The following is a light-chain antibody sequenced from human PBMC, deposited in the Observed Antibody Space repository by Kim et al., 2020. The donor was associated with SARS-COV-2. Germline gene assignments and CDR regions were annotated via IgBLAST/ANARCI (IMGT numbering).Light chain of an antibody. Sequence: EIVLTQSPATLSLSPGERASLSCRASESVGRYLAWYQQKPGQAPRLLIYDTSDRATGIPARFRGSGSGTDFTLTISSLEPEDFAVYYCQQRSNRPPWTFGQGTKVEIK. CDR3: QQRSNRPPWT. V-gene: IGKV3-11*01. CDR1: ESVGRY. J-gene: IGKJ1*01. CDR2: DTS.